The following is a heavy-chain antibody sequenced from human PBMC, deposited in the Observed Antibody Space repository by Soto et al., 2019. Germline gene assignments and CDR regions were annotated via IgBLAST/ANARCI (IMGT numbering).Heavy chain of an antibody. CDR3: TAEQVTMYY. CDR1: GFTFSNVW. CDR2: IKSKSDGGAT. J-gene: IGHJ4*02. Sequence: GGSLRLSCAASGFTFSNVWMSWVRQAPGKGLEWIGRIKSKSDGGATDFAAPVKGRFAISRDDSKNMLYLQMNSLKTDDTGVYYCTAEQVTMYYWGQGTPVTVSS. D-gene: IGHD3-10*02. V-gene: IGHV3-15*01.